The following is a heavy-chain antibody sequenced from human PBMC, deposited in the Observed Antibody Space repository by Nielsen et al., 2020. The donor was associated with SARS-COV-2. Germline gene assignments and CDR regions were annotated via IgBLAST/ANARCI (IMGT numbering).Heavy chain of an antibody. D-gene: IGHD3-10*01. Sequence: GGSLRLSCAASGFTFSSHNMNWVRQAPGRGLEWVSYIRSSSSMTYYADSVKGRFTVSRDDARNLVYLQMNSLRAEDTAVYYCAKDQGGFGDLLPGYGMDVWGQGTTVTVSS. J-gene: IGHJ6*02. CDR2: IRSSSSMT. V-gene: IGHV3-48*01. CDR3: AKDQGGFGDLLPGYGMDV. CDR1: GFTFSSHN.